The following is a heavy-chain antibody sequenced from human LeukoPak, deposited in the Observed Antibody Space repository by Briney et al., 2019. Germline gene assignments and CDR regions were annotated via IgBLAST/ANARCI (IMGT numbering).Heavy chain of an antibody. Sequence: GASVKVSCKASGYTFTSYYMHWVRQAPGQGLEWMGWMNPNSGNTGYAQKFQGRVTITRNTSISTAYMELSSLRSEDTAVYYCARGSSSSSVYFQHWGQGTLVTVSS. CDR2: MNPNSGNT. J-gene: IGHJ1*01. CDR1: GYTFTSYY. D-gene: IGHD6-6*01. CDR3: ARGSSSSSVYFQH. V-gene: IGHV1-8*03.